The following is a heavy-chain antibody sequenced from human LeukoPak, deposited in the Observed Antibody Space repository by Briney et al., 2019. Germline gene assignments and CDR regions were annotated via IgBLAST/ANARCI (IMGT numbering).Heavy chain of an antibody. Sequence: SETLSLTCTVSGGSISGYYWSWVRQPPGKGLEWIGYIYDSGATNYNPSLKSRVTISEDTSKNQFSLKLTSVTAADTAVYYCAKKVESKWFDPWGQGTLVTVSS. CDR2: IYDSGAT. CDR3: AKKVESKWFDP. CDR1: GGSISGYY. V-gene: IGHV4-59*01. D-gene: IGHD1-1*01. J-gene: IGHJ5*02.